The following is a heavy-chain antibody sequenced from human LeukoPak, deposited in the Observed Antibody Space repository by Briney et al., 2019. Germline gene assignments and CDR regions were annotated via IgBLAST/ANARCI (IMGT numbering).Heavy chain of an antibody. J-gene: IGHJ6*02. CDR3: ARGCRVVPGVHNVGRTQYYNGMDA. Sequence: ASVKVSCTASGYTFTTYFVHWVRQAPGQGLEWMGIIDPSDGSTSHAQKFQGRVTMTRDTSTSTVYMELSSLRSEDTAVYFCARGCRVVPGVHNVGRTQYYNGMDAWGQGTTVTVSS. CDR2: IDPSDGST. CDR1: GYTFTTYF. V-gene: IGHV1-46*01. D-gene: IGHD2-2*01.